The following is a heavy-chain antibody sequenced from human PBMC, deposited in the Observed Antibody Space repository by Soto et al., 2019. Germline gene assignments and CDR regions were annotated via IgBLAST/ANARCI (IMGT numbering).Heavy chain of an antibody. CDR3: AKGVPGIAVAGTGYFQH. D-gene: IGHD6-19*01. Sequence: EVQLLESGGGLVQPGGSLRLSCAASGFTFSRYAMSWVRQAPGKGLEWVSGISGSGDSTYYADSVKGRFTISRDNSKNTLYRQMNSLRAEDTAVYYCAKGVPGIAVAGTGYFQHWGQGTLVTVSS. J-gene: IGHJ1*01. CDR2: ISGSGDST. CDR1: GFTFSRYA. V-gene: IGHV3-23*01.